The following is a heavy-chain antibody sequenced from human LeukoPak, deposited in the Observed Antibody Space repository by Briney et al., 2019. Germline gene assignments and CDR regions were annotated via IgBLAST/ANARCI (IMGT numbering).Heavy chain of an antibody. CDR3: ARDVSRGYMDY. CDR1: GDSFSDYG. Sequence: GASVKVSCKASGDSFSDYGVTWVRRAPGQGLEWMGWISVSSGTTTYAENFQGRVTLTTDASTTTAYMEVTSLTSDDTAVYYCARDVSRGYMDYWGHGTLVTVA. V-gene: IGHV1-18*01. CDR2: ISVSSGTT. J-gene: IGHJ4*01.